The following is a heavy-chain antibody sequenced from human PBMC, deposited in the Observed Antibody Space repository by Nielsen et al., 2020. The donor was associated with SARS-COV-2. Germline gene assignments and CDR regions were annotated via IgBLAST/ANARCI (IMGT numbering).Heavy chain of an antibody. J-gene: IGHJ6*03. CDR2: INHSGST. CDR3: ARVKYDILTGLFRDDYYYYMDV. D-gene: IGHD3-9*01. Sequence: WIRQPPGKGLEWIGEINHSGSTNYNPSLKSRVTISVDTSKNQFSLKLSSVTAADTAVYYCARVKYDILTGLFRDDYYYYMDVWGKGTTVTVSS. V-gene: IGHV4-34*01.